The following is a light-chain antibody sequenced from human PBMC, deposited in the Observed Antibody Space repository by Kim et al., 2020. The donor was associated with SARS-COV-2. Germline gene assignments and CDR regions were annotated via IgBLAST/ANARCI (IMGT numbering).Light chain of an antibody. CDR3: SSHASPNNAFV. J-gene: IGLJ1*01. V-gene: IGLV2-8*01. CDR1: SSDVGRYDF. Sequence: SATISCTGTSSDVGRYDFVSWYQHHPGKAPKVIIYEVTKRSSGVPDRFSGSKSGNTASLTVSGLQAEDEADYYCSSHASPNNAFVFGTGTKVTVL. CDR2: EVT.